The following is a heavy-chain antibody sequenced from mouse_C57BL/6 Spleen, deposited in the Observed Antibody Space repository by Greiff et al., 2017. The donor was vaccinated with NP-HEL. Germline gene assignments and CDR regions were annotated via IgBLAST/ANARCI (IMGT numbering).Heavy chain of an antibody. J-gene: IGHJ2*01. D-gene: IGHD2-12*01. CDR3: ASDTISFDY. CDR2: ISYDGSN. CDR1: GYSITSGYY. Sequence: EVKVEESGPGLVKPSQSLSLSCSVTGYSITSGYYWNWIRQFPGNKLEWMGYISYDGSNNYNPSLKNRISITRDTSQNQFFLKLNSVTTEDTATYYCASDTISFDYWGQGTTLTVSS. V-gene: IGHV3-6*01.